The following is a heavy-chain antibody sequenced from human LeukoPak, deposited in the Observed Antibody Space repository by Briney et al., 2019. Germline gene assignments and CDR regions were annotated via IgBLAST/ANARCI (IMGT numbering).Heavy chain of an antibody. Sequence: ASVKVSCKASGYTFTSYGISWVRQAPGQGLEWMGWISAYNGNTNYAQKLQGRVTMTTDTSTSTAYMELRSLRSDDTAVYYCARDKITVLRYFDWLSSPDYWGQGTLVVVSS. CDR1: GYTFTSYG. D-gene: IGHD3-9*01. CDR3: ARDKITVLRYFDWLSSPDY. J-gene: IGHJ4*02. CDR2: ISAYNGNT. V-gene: IGHV1-18*01.